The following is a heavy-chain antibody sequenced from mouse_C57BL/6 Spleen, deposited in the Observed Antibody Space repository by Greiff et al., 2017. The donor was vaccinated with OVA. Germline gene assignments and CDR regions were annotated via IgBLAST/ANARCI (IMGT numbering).Heavy chain of an antibody. Sequence: VKLMESGPELVRPGASVKISCKAPGYTFTSHWMQWVRQRPGQGLEWIGEIFPGSGSTYYSEKFKGKATLTVDTSSSTAYMQLSSLTSEDSAVYFCAKYYGSRNYFDYWGQGTTLTVSS. D-gene: IGHD1-1*01. J-gene: IGHJ2*01. V-gene: IGHV1-56*01. CDR2: IFPGSGST. CDR1: GYTFTSHW. CDR3: AKYYGSRNYFDY.